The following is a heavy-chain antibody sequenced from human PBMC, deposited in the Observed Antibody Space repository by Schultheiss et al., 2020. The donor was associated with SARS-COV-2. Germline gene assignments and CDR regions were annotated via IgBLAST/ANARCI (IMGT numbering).Heavy chain of an antibody. CDR1: GYTFTSYD. CDR3: ARESGVENNDAFDI. J-gene: IGHJ3*02. V-gene: IGHV1-2*06. CDR2: INTNSGGT. D-gene: IGHD3-3*01. Sequence: ASVKVSCKASGYTFTSYDINWVRQAPGQGLEWMGRINTNSGGTNYAQNFQGRVTMTSDTSISTAYMELSRLRSDDTAVYYCARESGVENNDAFDIWGQGTMVTVSS.